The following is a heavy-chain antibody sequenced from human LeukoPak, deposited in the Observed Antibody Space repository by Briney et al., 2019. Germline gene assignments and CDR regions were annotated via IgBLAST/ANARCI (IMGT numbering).Heavy chain of an antibody. V-gene: IGHV3-33*01. CDR2: IWYDGSNK. D-gene: IGHD2-2*01. CDR3: ATSGSQGVVPADIDY. J-gene: IGHJ4*02. Sequence: GGSLRLSCGASGFTFSSYGMHWVRQAPGKGLEWVAVIWYDGSNKYYADSVKGRFTVSRDNSKNTLYLQMNSLRAEDTAVYYCATSGSQGVVPADIDYWGQGTLVTVSS. CDR1: GFTFSSYG.